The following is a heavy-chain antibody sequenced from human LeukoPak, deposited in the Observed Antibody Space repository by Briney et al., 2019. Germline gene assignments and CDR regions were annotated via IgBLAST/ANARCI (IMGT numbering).Heavy chain of an antibody. J-gene: IGHJ4*02. Sequence: ASVKVSCKASGYTXTSYGISWVRQAPGQGLEWMGWISAYNGNTNYAQKLQGRVTMTTDTSTSTAYMELRSLRSDDTAVYYCARIACSGWCQTIDYWGQGTLVTVSS. CDR1: GYTXTSYG. CDR3: ARIACSGWCQTIDY. V-gene: IGHV1-18*01. D-gene: IGHD6-19*01. CDR2: ISAYNGNT.